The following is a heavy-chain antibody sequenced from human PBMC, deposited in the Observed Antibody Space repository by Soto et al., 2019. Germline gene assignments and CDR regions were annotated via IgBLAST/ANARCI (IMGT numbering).Heavy chain of an antibody. Sequence: GXSLRFSCAASGFTFSGYAMHWVRQAPGKGLEWVAVISYDGSQKYYADSVKGRFTISRDNSKNTLYLQMNSLRPEDTAVYYCARDLQAALVNYGCMDVWGQGTTVXVS. J-gene: IGHJ6*02. CDR3: ARDLQAALVNYGCMDV. D-gene: IGHD5-18*01. CDR1: GFTFSGYA. V-gene: IGHV3-30-3*01. CDR2: ISYDGSQK.